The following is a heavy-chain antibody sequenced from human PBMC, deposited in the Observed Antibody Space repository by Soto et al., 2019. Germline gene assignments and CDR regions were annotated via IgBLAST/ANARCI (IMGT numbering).Heavy chain of an antibody. CDR3: ATTVVVVAATLSYYYYGMDV. CDR1: GFTFTSSA. D-gene: IGHD2-15*01. Sequence: QMQLVQSGPEVKKPGTSVKVSCKASGFTFTSSAMQWVRQARGQRLEWIVWIVVGSGNTNYAQKFQERVTITRDMSTSTAYMEPSSLRSEDTAVYYCATTVVVVAATLSYYYYGMDVWGQGTTVTVSS. CDR2: IVVGSGNT. J-gene: IGHJ6*02. V-gene: IGHV1-58*02.